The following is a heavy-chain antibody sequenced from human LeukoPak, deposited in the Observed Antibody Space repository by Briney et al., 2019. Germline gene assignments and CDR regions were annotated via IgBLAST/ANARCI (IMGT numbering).Heavy chain of an antibody. CDR3: ATDPRTTVFGTFRYYYMDV. Sequence: GASVTVSCKTSGYTFTDYYIRWVRQAPGQGLEWMGWINPDSGYTNYAQKFQGRVTMTRDTSINTAYMELSRLTSDDTAVYYCATDPRTTVFGTFRYYYMDVWGEGTTVAVSS. V-gene: IGHV1-2*02. D-gene: IGHD3-3*01. CDR1: GYTFTDYY. J-gene: IGHJ6*03. CDR2: INPDSGYT.